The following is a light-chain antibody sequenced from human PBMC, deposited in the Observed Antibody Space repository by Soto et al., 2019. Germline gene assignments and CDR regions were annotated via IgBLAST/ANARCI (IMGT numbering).Light chain of an antibody. J-gene: IGKJ2*01. Sequence: EIVLTQSPGTLSLSPGERATLSCRASQSVSRNFFAWYQQKPGQAPRLLIYGAYSRATGIPDRLSGSGSGTDFTLTINRLEPEDFAVYYCQQYQSSPPSYTFGQGTKLEIK. CDR1: QSVSRNF. CDR2: GAY. V-gene: IGKV3-20*01. CDR3: QQYQSSPPSYT.